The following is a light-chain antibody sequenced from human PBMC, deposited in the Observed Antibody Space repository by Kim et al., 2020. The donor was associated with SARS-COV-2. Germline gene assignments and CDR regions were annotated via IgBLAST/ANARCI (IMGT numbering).Light chain of an antibody. J-gene: IGLJ6*01. CDR1: RSDVGIYKR. CDR2: EVD. V-gene: IGLV2-18*02. Sequence: GQSVTIPCTGTRSDVGIYKRVSWYQQAPGTAPKLMIYEVDNRPSGIPDRFSGSRSGDTASLTISGLQAEDEADYYCSSHTTRNTYVFGTGTKVTVL. CDR3: SSHTTRNTYV.